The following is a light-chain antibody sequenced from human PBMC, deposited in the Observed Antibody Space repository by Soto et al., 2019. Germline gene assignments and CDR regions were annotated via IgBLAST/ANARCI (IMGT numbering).Light chain of an antibody. V-gene: IGLV1-44*01. CDR1: SSSIGSNT. Sequence: QSVLTQPPSASGTPGQRVSISCSGSSSSIGSNTVSWYQQLPGTAPKLLIYSNNQRPSGVPDRFSGSKSGTSASLAISGLQSEDEADYYCAAWDDSLNGWVFGAGTKVTVL. J-gene: IGLJ3*02. CDR2: SNN. CDR3: AAWDDSLNGWV.